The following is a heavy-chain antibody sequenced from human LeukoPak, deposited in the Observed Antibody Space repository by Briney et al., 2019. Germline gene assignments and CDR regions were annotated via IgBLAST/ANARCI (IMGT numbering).Heavy chain of an antibody. Sequence: GGSLRLSCAASGFTFSSYAMSRVRQAPGKGLEWVSAISGSGGSTYYADSVRGRFTISRDNSKNMLYLQMNSLRAEDTAVYYCASHGDYGDSSPPDYWGQGTLVTVSS. CDR2: ISGSGGST. CDR3: ASHGDYGDSSPPDY. J-gene: IGHJ4*02. CDR1: GFTFSSYA. D-gene: IGHD4-17*01. V-gene: IGHV3-23*01.